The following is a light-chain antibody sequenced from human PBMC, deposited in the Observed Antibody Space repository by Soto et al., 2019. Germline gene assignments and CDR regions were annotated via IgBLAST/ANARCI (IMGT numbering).Light chain of an antibody. V-gene: IGKV3-20*01. Sequence: IVLTQSPGTLSLSPGERATLSCRASQSVSSSDLAWYQQKPGQAPRLLIYSACSRATGIPDRFSGSGSGTDFTLTISRLEPEDFAVYYCQQYDTFGQGTKLEIK. CDR1: QSVSSSD. J-gene: IGKJ2*01. CDR2: SAC. CDR3: QQYDT.